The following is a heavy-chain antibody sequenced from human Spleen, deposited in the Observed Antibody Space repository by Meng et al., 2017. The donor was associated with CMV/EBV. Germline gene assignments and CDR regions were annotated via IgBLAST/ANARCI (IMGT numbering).Heavy chain of an antibody. CDR2: ISWDGGST. CDR3: ARDSKKPYYYYGMDV. Sequence: GESLKISCAASGFTFDDYAMHWVRQAPGKGLEWVSLISWDGGSTYYADSVKGRFTISRDNAKNSLYLQMNSLRAEDTAVYYCARDSKKPYYYYGMDVWGQGTTVTVSS. CDR1: GFTFDDYA. J-gene: IGHJ6*02. D-gene: IGHD1-14*01. V-gene: IGHV3-43D*03.